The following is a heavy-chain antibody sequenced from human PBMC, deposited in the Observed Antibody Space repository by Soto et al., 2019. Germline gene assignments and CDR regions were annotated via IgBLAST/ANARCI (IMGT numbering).Heavy chain of an antibody. CDR3: VKGSSKSRPYYFDY. J-gene: IGHJ4*02. V-gene: IGHV3-23*01. Sequence: GGSLRLSCEASGFTFSGYAMSWVRQAPGRRLEWISAITGGGDDTYYADYVKGRFTISRDNSRNTLYLQMTSLRAEDTALYYCVKGSSKSRPYYFDYWGQGTLVTVSS. CDR2: ITGGGDDT. D-gene: IGHD2-2*01. CDR1: GFTFSGYA.